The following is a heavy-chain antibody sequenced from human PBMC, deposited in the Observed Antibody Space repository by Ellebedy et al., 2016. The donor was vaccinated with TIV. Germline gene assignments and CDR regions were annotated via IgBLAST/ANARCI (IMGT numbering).Heavy chain of an antibody. V-gene: IGHV3-33*03. CDR1: GFTFSSYG. CDR2: IWYDGSNK. Sequence: GESLKISXAASGFTFSSYGMHWVRQAPGKGLEWVAVIWYDGSNKYYADSVKGRFTISRDNAKNSLYLQMNSLRAEDTAVYYCARKVGATGWGQGTLVTVSS. CDR3: ARKVGATG. J-gene: IGHJ4*02. D-gene: IGHD1-26*01.